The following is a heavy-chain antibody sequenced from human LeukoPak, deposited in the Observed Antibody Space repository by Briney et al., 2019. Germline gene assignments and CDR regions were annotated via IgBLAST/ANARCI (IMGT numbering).Heavy chain of an antibody. V-gene: IGHV3-30*04. CDR1: GFTFSSYA. CDR2: ISYDGSNK. Sequence: GRSLRLSCAASGFTFSSYAMHWFRQAPGKGLEWVAVISYDGSNKYYADSVKGRFTISRDNSKNTLYLQMNSLRAEDTAVYYCARDPRGYSYGYVYWGQGTLVTVSS. CDR3: ARDPRGYSYGYVY. J-gene: IGHJ4*02. D-gene: IGHD5-18*01.